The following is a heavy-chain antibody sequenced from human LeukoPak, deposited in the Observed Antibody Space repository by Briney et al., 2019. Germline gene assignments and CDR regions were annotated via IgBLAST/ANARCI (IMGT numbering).Heavy chain of an antibody. CDR3: AKFWHSDC. V-gene: IGHV1-8*01. J-gene: IGHJ4*02. CDR1: GYTFTSYD. CDR2: IDPNSGTT. Sequence: ASVKVSCKASGYTFTSYDINWVRQATGQGLGWMGWIDPNSGTTVYAQKFQGRVTLTRDTSFSTVYMHLSGLTLDDTAVYYCAKFWHSDCWGQGTLVTVSS.